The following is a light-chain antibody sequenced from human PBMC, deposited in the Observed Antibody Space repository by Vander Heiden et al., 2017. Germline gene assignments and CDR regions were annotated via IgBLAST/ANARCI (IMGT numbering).Light chain of an antibody. V-gene: IGLV1-44*01. Sequence: QSVLTQPPSAYGTPGQRVTISCSGSSSNIGSNTVNWYQQLPRTAPKLLIYSNNQRPSGVPDRFSGSKSGTSASLAISGLQSEDEADYYCAAWDDSLNGGVVFGGGTKLTVL. CDR1: SSNIGSNT. J-gene: IGLJ2*01. CDR3: AAWDDSLNGGVV. CDR2: SNN.